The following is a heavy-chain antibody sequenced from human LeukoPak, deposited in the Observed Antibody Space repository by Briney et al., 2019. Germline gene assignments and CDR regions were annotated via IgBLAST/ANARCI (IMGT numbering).Heavy chain of an antibody. D-gene: IGHD3-9*01. CDR3: AKPLNYDTLTGLAVAFDI. V-gene: IGHV3-23*01. Sequence: GGSLRLSCAVSGFTFRSYAMSWVPQAPGKGLEWVSAISGSGGSTYYADSVKGRFTISRDNSKNTLYLQMNSLRAEDTAVYYCAKPLNYDTLTGLAVAFDIWGQGTMVTVSS. J-gene: IGHJ3*02. CDR1: GFTFRSYA. CDR2: ISGSGGST.